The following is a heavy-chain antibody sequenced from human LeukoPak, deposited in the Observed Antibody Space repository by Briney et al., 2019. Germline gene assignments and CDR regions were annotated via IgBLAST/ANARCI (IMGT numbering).Heavy chain of an antibody. J-gene: IGHJ4*02. Sequence: SQTLSLTCAISGDSVSSNSANWNWIRQSPSRGLEWLGRTYYRYKWYSDSAVSLKSRITITPDTSKNQFSLQLNSVTPEDAAVYYCARVPSGWYFDYWGQGIQVTVSP. V-gene: IGHV6-1*01. CDR2: TYYRYKWYS. D-gene: IGHD6-19*01. CDR3: ARVPSGWYFDY. CDR1: GDSVSSNSAN.